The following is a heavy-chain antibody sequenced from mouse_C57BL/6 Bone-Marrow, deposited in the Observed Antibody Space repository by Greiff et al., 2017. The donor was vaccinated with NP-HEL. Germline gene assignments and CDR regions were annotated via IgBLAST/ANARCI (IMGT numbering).Heavy chain of an antibody. CDR1: GYTFTSYW. J-gene: IGHJ1*03. CDR2: IYPGSGST. CDR3: AEGGYWYFDV. V-gene: IGHV1-55*01. Sequence: QVQLQQPGAELVKPGASVKMSCKASGYTFTSYWITWVKQRPGQGLEWIGDIYPGSGSTNYNEKFKSKATLTVDTSSSTAYMQLSSLTSEDAAVYYCAEGGYWYFDVWGTGTTVTVSS.